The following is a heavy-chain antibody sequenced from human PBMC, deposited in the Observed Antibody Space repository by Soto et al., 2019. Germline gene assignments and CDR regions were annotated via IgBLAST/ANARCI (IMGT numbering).Heavy chain of an antibody. Sequence: LQLQESGPGLVKPSETLSLTCTVSGGSLTTYSYYWGWIRQSPGKGLERAGTSDSTATTLYNPSHKCRVTITVDTSKKQSSLKMTSVTAADTAVYYCVTGGGGQLAIPSDYWGQGTLVTVSS. CDR1: GGSLTTYSYY. CDR2: SDSTATT. D-gene: IGHD3-16*01. CDR3: VTGGGGQLAIPSDY. V-gene: IGHV4-39*02. J-gene: IGHJ4*02.